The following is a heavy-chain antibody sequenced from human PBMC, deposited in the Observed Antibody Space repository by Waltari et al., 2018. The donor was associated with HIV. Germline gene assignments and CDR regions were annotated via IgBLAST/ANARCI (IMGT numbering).Heavy chain of an antibody. CDR3: ARAVVGATSPFDY. CDR1: GGSISSYY. CDR2: IYYSGST. J-gene: IGHJ4*02. Sequence: QVQLQESGPGLVKPSETLSLTCTVSGGSISSYYWSWIRQPPGKGLEWIGYIYYSGSTNHNPSLKSRVTISVDTSKNQFSLKLSSVTAADTAVYYCARAVVGATSPFDYWGQGTLVTISS. D-gene: IGHD1-26*01. V-gene: IGHV4-59*01.